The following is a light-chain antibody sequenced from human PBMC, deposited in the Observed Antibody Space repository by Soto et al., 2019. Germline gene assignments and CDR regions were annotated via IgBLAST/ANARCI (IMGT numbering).Light chain of an antibody. CDR1: QSISSW. Sequence: DIQMTQSPSTLSASVGDRVTITCRASQSISSWSAWYQQKPGKAPKLLIYDASSLESGVPSRFSGSGSGTEFTLTISSLQPDDFATYYCQQYNRYADTFGGGTKV. CDR2: DAS. J-gene: IGKJ4*01. CDR3: QQYNRYADT. V-gene: IGKV1-5*01.